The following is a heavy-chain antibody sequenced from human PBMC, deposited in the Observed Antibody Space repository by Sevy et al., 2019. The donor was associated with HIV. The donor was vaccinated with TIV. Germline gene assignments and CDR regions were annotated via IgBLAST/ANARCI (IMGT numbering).Heavy chain of an antibody. CDR1: GGSMNNLY. J-gene: IGHJ4*02. D-gene: IGHD6-13*01. V-gene: IGHV4-59*11. Sequence: SETLSLTCSISGGSMNNLYWNWIRQPPGKGLEWIGYIHYNGNRDSKSSLKRQLTISIATPRTQFSLRLTSLTASDTAGYYCARGGPNQQQLDYFDDWGRGTLVTVSS. CDR2: IHYNGNR. CDR3: ARGGPNQQQLDYFDD.